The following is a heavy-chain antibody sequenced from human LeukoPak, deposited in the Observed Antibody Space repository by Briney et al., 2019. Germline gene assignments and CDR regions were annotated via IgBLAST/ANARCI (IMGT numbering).Heavy chain of an antibody. CDR1: GFTFSSYS. CDR2: ISSSNNYI. J-gene: IGHJ4*02. CDR3: ARDSGEGVFDY. V-gene: IGHV3-21*01. D-gene: IGHD3-10*01. Sequence: GGSLRLSCAASGFTFSSYSMTWVRQAPGKGLDWVSSISSSNNYIHYADSVKGRFTISRDNAKNSLYVQIDSLKAEDTAVFYCARDSGEGVFDYWGQGTLVTVSS.